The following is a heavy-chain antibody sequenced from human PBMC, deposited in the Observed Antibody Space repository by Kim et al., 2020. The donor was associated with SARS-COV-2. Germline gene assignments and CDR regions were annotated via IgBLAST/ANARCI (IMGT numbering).Heavy chain of an antibody. D-gene: IGHD1-1*01. J-gene: IGHJ6*02. V-gene: IGHV1-69*13. CDR1: GGTFSSYA. Sequence: SVKVSCKASGGTFSSYAISWVRQAPGQGLEWMGGIIPIFGTANYAQKFQGRVTITADESTSTAYMELSSLRSEETAVYYCARVLQPRGYYYGMDVWGQGTTVTVSS. CDR3: ARVLQPRGYYYGMDV. CDR2: IIPIFGTA.